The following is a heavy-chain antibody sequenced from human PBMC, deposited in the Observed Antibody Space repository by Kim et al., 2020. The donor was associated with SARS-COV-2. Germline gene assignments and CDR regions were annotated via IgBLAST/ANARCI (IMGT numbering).Heavy chain of an antibody. D-gene: IGHD3-22*01. V-gene: IGHV5-10-1*01. J-gene: IGHJ3*02. CDR3: ARQAYYDSSGSGAFDI. Sequence: SFQGHVTISADKSISTAYLQWSSLKASDTAMYYCARQAYYDSSGSGAFDIWGQGTMVTVSS.